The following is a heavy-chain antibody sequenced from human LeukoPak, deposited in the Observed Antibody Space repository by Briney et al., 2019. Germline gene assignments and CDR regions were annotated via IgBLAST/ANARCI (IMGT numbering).Heavy chain of an antibody. Sequence: PGGSLRLXCAASGFTCSSYAMSWVRPAPGKGLESVSAISGSGGSTYYADSVKGRFTISRDNSKNTLYLQMNSLRAEDTAVYYCAKGPSSWEPTYYFDYWGQGTLVTVSS. CDR2: ISGSGGST. D-gene: IGHD1-14*01. CDR3: AKGPSSWEPTYYFDY. J-gene: IGHJ4*02. CDR1: GFTCSSYA. V-gene: IGHV3-23*01.